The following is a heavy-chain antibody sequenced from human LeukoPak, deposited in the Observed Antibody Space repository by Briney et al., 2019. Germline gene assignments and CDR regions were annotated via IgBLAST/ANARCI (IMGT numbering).Heavy chain of an antibody. D-gene: IGHD2-15*01. V-gene: IGHV4-34*01. Sequence: KTSETLSLTCAVYGGSFSGYYWSWIRQPPGKGLEWIGEINHSGSTNYNPSLKSRVTISVDTSKNQFSLKLSSVTAADTAVYYCAAYCSGGSCYSDSDYWGQGTLVTVS. CDR2: INHSGST. CDR1: GGSFSGYY. J-gene: IGHJ4*02. CDR3: AAYCSGGSCYSDSDY.